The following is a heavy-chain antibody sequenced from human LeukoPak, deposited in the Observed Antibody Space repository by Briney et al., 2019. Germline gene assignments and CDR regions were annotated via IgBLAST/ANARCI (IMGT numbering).Heavy chain of an antibody. CDR2: IYYSGST. CDR1: GGSISSYY. D-gene: IGHD1-26*01. Sequence: SETLSLTCTVPGGSISSYYWSWIRQPPGKGLEWHGYIYYSGSTNYNPSLKSRVTISVDTSKNQFSLKLSSVTAADTAVYYCARSGRLVGATDFDYWGQGTLVAVAS. J-gene: IGHJ4*02. CDR3: ARSGRLVGATDFDY. V-gene: IGHV4-59*01.